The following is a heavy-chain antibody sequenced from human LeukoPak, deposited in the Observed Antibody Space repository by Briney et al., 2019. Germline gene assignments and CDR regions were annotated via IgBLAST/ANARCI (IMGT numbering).Heavy chain of an antibody. D-gene: IGHD4-11*01. J-gene: IGHJ4*02. Sequence: GGSLRLSCAASGFTSSSYAMSWVRQAPGKGLEWVSAISGSGGSTYYADSVKGRFTISRDNSKNTLYLQMNSLRAEDTAVYYCAKDLSQLQSSVRVYWGQGTLVTVSS. CDR2: ISGSGGST. V-gene: IGHV3-23*01. CDR3: AKDLSQLQSSVRVY. CDR1: GFTSSSYA.